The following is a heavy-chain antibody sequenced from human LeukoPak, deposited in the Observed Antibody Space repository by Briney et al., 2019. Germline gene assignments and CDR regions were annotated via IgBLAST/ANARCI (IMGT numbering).Heavy chain of an antibody. CDR2: IYYSGST. V-gene: IGHV4-59*01. Sequence: PSETLSLTCTVSGGSISSYYWSWIRQPPGKGLEWIGYIYYSGSTNYNPSLKSRVTISVDTSKNQFSLKLSSVTAADTAVYYCAGGWVSGSYHDAFDIWGQGTMVTVSS. D-gene: IGHD1-26*01. CDR1: GGSISSYY. J-gene: IGHJ3*02. CDR3: AGGWVSGSYHDAFDI.